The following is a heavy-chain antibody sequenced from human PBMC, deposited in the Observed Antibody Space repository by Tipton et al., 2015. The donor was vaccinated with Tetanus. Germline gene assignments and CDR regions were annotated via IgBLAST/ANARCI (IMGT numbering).Heavy chain of an antibody. J-gene: IGHJ4*02. Sequence: TLSLTCTVSGGSLRSGDHYWSWIRQPPGKGLEWLAYISASGSTNSNYSLKSRITISRDTSKNQFSLNLTSVTAADTAVYYCARHLTYTYTSRYFDYWGLGTLVTVSS. D-gene: IGHD5-18*01. CDR3: ARHLTYTYTSRYFDY. CDR1: GGSLRSGDHY. CDR2: ISASGST. V-gene: IGHV4-61*08.